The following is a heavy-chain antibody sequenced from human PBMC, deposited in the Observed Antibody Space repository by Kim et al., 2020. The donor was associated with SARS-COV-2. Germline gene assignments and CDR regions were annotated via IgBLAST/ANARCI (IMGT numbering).Heavy chain of an antibody. V-gene: IGHV4-30-4*02. CDR3: ARFSLPRGELSS. Sequence: SETLSLTCTVSGGSISSGDYYWSWIRQPPGKGLEWIGYIYYSGSTYYNPSLKSRVTISVDTSKNQFSLKLSSVTAADTAVYYCARFSLPRGELSSWGQGTLVTVSS. J-gene: IGHJ5*02. CDR2: IYYSGST. CDR1: GGSISSGDYY. D-gene: IGHD3-16*02.